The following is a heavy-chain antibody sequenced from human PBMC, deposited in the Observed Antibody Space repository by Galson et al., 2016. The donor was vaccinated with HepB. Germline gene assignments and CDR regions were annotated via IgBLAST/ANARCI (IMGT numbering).Heavy chain of an antibody. J-gene: IGHJ4*02. CDR1: GGTFSRYA. D-gene: IGHD2-15*01. CDR2: IIPFVGTP. Sequence: SVKVSCKVYGGTFSRYAISWLRQAPGQGLEWMGGIIPFVGTPPYGQKFQGRVRIFADEPTTTAYMELTGLRVDDTAVYYCAREGNCAGYRCFRFDYWGQGTLVTVSS. CDR3: AREGNCAGYRCFRFDY. V-gene: IGHV1-69*13.